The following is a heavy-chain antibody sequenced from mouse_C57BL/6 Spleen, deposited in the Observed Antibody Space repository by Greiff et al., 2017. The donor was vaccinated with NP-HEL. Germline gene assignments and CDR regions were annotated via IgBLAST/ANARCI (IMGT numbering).Heavy chain of an antibody. J-gene: IGHJ1*03. Sequence: QVQLQQPGAELVRPGASVTLSCKASGYTFTDYEMHWVKQTPVHGLEWIGAIDPETGGTAYNQKFKGKAILTVDKSSSTAYMELRSLTSKDSAVYYVKRNLLYYYGSSYWWLDVWGTGTTVTVSS. CDR2: IDPETGGT. V-gene: IGHV1-15*01. CDR3: KRNLLYYYGSSYWWLDV. D-gene: IGHD1-1*01. CDR1: GYTFTDYE.